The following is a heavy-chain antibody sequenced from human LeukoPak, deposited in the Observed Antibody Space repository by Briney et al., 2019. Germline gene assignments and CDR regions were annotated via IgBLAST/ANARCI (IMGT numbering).Heavy chain of an antibody. CDR2: ILYDGSNK. Sequence: PGRSLRLSCAASGFTFSAYAMHWVRQPPGKGPEWVVVILYDGSNKYYADSVKGRFTISRDKSKNTLDLQMNSLRPEDTAVYYCVRGRPGGVGELGYWGPGTLVTVSS. J-gene: IGHJ4*02. D-gene: IGHD2-15*01. CDR1: GFTFSAYA. V-gene: IGHV3-30*03. CDR3: VRGRPGGVGELGY.